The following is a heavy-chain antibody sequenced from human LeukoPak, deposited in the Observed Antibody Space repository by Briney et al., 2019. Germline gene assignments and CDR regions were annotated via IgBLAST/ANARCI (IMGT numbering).Heavy chain of an antibody. V-gene: IGHV3-66*02. CDR1: GFTVSSNY. CDR2: IYSGGST. Sequence: GGSLRLPCAASGFTVSSNYMSWVRQAPGKGLEWVSVIYSGGSTYYADSVKGRFTISRDNSKNTLYLQMNSMSAEDTAVYYCARVGDTAMVVDAFDIWGQGTMVTVSS. D-gene: IGHD5-18*01. CDR3: ARVGDTAMVVDAFDI. J-gene: IGHJ3*02.